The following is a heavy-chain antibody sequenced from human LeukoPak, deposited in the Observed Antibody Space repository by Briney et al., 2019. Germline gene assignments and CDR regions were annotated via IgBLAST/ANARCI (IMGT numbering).Heavy chain of an antibody. CDR2: FDPEDGET. J-gene: IGHJ4*02. D-gene: IGHD5-24*01. V-gene: IGHV1-24*01. CDR3: ATSYPPRDGYNSLHFDY. Sequence: EASVKVSCKVSGYTLTELSMHWVRQAPGKGLEWMGGFDPEDGETIYAQKFQGRVTMTEDTSTDTAYMELSSLRSEDTAVYYCATSYPPRDGYNSLHFDYWGQGTLVTVSS. CDR1: GYTLTELS.